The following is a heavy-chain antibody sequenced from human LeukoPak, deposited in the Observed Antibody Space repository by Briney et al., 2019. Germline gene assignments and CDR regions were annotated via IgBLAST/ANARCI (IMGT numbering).Heavy chain of an antibody. V-gene: IGHV1-58*01. J-gene: IGHJ4*02. CDR1: GFTFTSSA. CDR3: AATGSGWTELFDY. Sequence: SVNVSCKASGFTFTSSAVQWVRQARGQRLEWIGWIVVGSGNTNYAQKFQERVTITRDMSTSTAYMELSSLRSEDTAVYYCAATGSGWTELFDYWGQGTLVTVSS. D-gene: IGHD6-19*01. CDR2: IVVGSGNT.